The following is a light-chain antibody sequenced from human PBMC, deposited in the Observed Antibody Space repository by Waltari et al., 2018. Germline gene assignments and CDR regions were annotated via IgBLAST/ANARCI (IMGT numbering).Light chain of an antibody. Sequence: QSALPQPASVSGSPGQSIAFSCPGTSSDVGGYNYSSWYQQHPGKAPKLMIYDVTKRPSGISNRFSGSKSGYTASMTISGLQAEDEADYYCISYTSSGTYVFGTGTKVTVL. CDR3: ISYTSSGTYV. J-gene: IGLJ1*01. CDR2: DVT. CDR1: SSDVGGYNY. V-gene: IGLV2-14*01.